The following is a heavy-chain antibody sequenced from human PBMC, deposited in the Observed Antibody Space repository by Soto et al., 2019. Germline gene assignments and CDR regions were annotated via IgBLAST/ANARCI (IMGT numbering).Heavy chain of an antibody. CDR1: GGTFSSYA. Sequence: SVKVSCKASGGTFSSYAISWVRQAPGQGLEWMGGIIPIFGTANYAQKFQGRVTITADKSTSTAYMELSSLRSEDTAVYYCASGWVSVVVPAAQYFDYWGQGTLVTVS. J-gene: IGHJ4*02. CDR2: IIPIFGTA. D-gene: IGHD2-2*01. CDR3: ASGWVSVVVPAAQYFDY. V-gene: IGHV1-69*06.